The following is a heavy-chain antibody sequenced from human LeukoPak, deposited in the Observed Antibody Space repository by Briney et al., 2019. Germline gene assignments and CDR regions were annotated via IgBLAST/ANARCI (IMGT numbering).Heavy chain of an antibody. Sequence: GGSLRLSCAASGFTFDDYAMHWVRQAPGKGLEWVSGISWNIGSIVYADSVKGRFTISRDNAKNSLYLQMNSLRAEDTALYYCAKDNGVGSLPTELFDYWGQGTLVTVSS. CDR1: GFTFDDYA. V-gene: IGHV3-9*01. CDR3: AKDNGVGSLPTELFDY. CDR2: ISWNIGSI. D-gene: IGHD1-26*01. J-gene: IGHJ4*02.